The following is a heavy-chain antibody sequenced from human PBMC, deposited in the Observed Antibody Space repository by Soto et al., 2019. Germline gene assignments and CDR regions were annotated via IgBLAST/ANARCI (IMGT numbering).Heavy chain of an antibody. CDR3: ARGEVYSSSWYSVAWFDP. D-gene: IGHD6-13*01. CDR2: IYYSGST. J-gene: IGHJ5*02. V-gene: IGHV4-61*08. CDR1: GDTISTGGYY. Sequence: SETLSLTCAVSGDTISTGGYYWSWIRQPPGKGLEWIGYIYYSGSTNYNPSLKSRVTISVDTSKNQFSLKLSSVTAADTAVYYCARGEVYSSSWYSVAWFDPWGQGTLVTVSS.